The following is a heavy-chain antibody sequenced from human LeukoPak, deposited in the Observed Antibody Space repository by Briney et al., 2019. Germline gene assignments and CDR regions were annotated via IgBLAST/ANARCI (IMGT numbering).Heavy chain of an antibody. CDR1: GYTFTSYD. V-gene: IGHV1-8*01. Sequence: ASVKVSCKASGYTFTSYDINWVRQATGQGLEWMGWMNPNSGNTGYAQKFQGRVTMTRNTSISTAYMELSSLRSEDTAVYYCARGSGYSYGRDYWGQGTLVTVSS. CDR2: MNPNSGNT. D-gene: IGHD5-18*01. J-gene: IGHJ4*02. CDR3: ARGSGYSYGRDY.